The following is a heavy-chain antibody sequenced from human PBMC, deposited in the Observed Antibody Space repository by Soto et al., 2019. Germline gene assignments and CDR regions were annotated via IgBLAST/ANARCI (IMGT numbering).Heavy chain of an antibody. CDR2: IYWDDDM. Sequence: QITLKESGPTLVKPTQTLTLTGTFSGFSITTRGVGVGWISQPPGKALECLAFIYWDDDMRYSPSLRSRLSITKDTSKNQVVLTMTNVDPVDTATYYCAHIPNYYQYDWFDPWGQGTLVSVSS. J-gene: IGHJ5*02. V-gene: IGHV2-5*02. CDR3: AHIPNYYQYDWFDP. CDR1: GFSITTRGVG. D-gene: IGHD3-16*01.